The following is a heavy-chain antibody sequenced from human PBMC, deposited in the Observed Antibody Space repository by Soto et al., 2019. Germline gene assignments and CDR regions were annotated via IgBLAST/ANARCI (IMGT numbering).Heavy chain of an antibody. D-gene: IGHD4-17*01. CDR1: GYTFTSYG. Sequence: ASVKVSCTASGYTFTSYGISWVRQAPGQGLEWMGWISSYKGNTEYAQKFQGRVTMTTDTSSGTAYMELRGLRSDDTAVFYCARAGSDHGDLRFDYWGQGTLVTVSS. CDR3: ARAGSDHGDLRFDY. J-gene: IGHJ4*02. CDR2: ISSYKGNT. V-gene: IGHV1-18*01.